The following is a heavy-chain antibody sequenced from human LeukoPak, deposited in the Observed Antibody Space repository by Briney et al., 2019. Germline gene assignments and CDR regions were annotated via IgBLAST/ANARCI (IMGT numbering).Heavy chain of an antibody. CDR1: GFTLINYW. D-gene: IGHD2-15*01. J-gene: IGHJ4*02. V-gene: IGHV3-7*01. CDR2: VRQDGSVT. Sequence: GGALRLSCVASGFTLINYWMTWVRQAPGKGLEWVGNVRQDGSVTNYVDSVKGRVTISRDNGKNSVYLQKNSLRAEDTGFYYCGNQCSGGSCPEYWGQGTLATVSS. CDR3: GNQCSGGSCPEY.